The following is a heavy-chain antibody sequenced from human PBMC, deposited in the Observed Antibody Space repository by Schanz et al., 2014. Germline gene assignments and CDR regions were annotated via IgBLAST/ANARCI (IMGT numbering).Heavy chain of an antibody. CDR2: IISVFARA. D-gene: IGHD1-20*01. CDR3: ARPNRHYNAFRM. V-gene: IGHV1-69*19. CDR1: GGTFASYD. J-gene: IGHJ3*02. Sequence: SCNASGGTFASYDIRWVRQAPGQGLQWLGGIISVFARADYAQEFQGSVTITAAESRTTAYMDLCSLMSQDTHYNYCARPNRHYNAFRMGGQGSMV.